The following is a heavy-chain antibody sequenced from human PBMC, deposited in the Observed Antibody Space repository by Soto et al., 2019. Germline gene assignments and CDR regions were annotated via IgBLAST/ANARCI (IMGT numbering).Heavy chain of an antibody. V-gene: IGHV3-7*03. D-gene: IGHD2-15*01. J-gene: IGHJ6*02. Sequence: LRLSCAASGFTFSSYWMSWVRQAPGKGLEWVANIKQDGSEKYYVDSVKGRFTISRDNAKNSLYLQMNSLRAEDTAVYYCARVAGRDIVVVVAAQYGMDVWGQGTTVTVSS. CDR1: GFTFSSYW. CDR2: IKQDGSEK. CDR3: ARVAGRDIVVVVAAQYGMDV.